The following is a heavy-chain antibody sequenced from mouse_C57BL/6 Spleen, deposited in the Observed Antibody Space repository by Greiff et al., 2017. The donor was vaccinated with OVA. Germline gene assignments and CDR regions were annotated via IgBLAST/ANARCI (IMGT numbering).Heavy chain of an antibody. J-gene: IGHJ2*01. D-gene: IGHD3-2*02. CDR3: ARRSSGYSYDY. CDR2: IDPSDSYT. CDR1: GYTFTSYW. V-gene: IGHV1-59*01. Sequence: QVQLQQPGAELVRPGTSVKLSCKASGYTFTSYWMHWVKQRPGQGLEWIGVIDPSDSYTNYNQKFKGKATLTVDTSSSTAYMQLSSLTSEDSAVDYCARRSSGYSYDYWGQGTTLTVAS.